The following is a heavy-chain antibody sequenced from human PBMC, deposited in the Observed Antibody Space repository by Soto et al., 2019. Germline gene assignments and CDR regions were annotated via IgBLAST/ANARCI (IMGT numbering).Heavy chain of an antibody. CDR3: ARGGTSGWLKGAHDV. Sequence: QVQLVQSGAEVKKPGSSAKVSCKASGGTLNKHAITWVRRAPGQGLEWLGGIIPMFGIPNYPQKFQGRVTITADDSTNTSHMELNSLTSDDTAVYYCARGGTSGWLKGAHDVWGQGTMVTVSS. J-gene: IGHJ3*01. V-gene: IGHV1-69*01. CDR2: IIPMFGIP. CDR1: GGTLNKHA. D-gene: IGHD6-19*01.